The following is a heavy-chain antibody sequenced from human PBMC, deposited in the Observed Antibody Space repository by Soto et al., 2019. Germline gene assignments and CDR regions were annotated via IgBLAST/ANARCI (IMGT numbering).Heavy chain of an antibody. J-gene: IGHJ4*02. D-gene: IGHD3-22*01. Sequence: PGGSLRFSCAPSAFPFSSYSMTWIRQAPGKGLRWVSSISGSGGSAHYAPCVKRTFTVHVAKSKNTLYIQRSSLSVEDTAVYHCGRHPHYYDSSRPFDHWGKGNLV. CDR2: ISGSGGSA. V-gene: IGHV3-23*01. CDR3: GRHPHYYDSSRPFDH. CDR1: AFPFSSYS.